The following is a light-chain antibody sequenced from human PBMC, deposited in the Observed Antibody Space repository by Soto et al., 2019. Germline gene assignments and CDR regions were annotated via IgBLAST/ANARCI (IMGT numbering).Light chain of an antibody. CDR1: QSVSIN. Sequence: EIVMTQSPATLSVSPMEIATLSFMASQSVSINLAWYQQKPGQAPRLLIYGASTRATGIPARFSGSGSGTDFTLTISRLEPEDFALYYCQQYNNWPLTFGGGTKVDIK. CDR2: GAS. V-gene: IGKV3-15*01. CDR3: QQYNNWPLT. J-gene: IGKJ4*01.